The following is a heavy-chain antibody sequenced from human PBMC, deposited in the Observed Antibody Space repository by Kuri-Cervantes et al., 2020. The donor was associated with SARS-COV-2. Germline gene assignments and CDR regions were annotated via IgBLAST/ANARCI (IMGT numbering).Heavy chain of an antibody. CDR2: ISSDSSHT. D-gene: IGHD3-22*01. V-gene: IGHV3-11*06. CDR1: GYTFIYSH. J-gene: IGHJ3*02. CDR3: ARSTPFRRLVVISQGGAFDI. Sequence: GESLKISCAASGYTFIYSHMSWIRQAPGKGLEWVSYISSDSSHTNNAESVKGRFTISRDNAKNSLYLQMNSLRAEDTAVYYCARSTPFRRLVVISQGGAFDIWGQGTMVTVSS.